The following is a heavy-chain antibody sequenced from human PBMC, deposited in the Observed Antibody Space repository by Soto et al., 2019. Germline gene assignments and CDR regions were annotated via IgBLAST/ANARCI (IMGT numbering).Heavy chain of an antibody. CDR1: GGSISSGGYY. CDR2: IYYSGST. V-gene: IGHV4-31*03. J-gene: IGHJ4*02. Sequence: QVQLQESGPGLVKPSQTLSLTCTVSGGSISSGGYYWSWIRQHPGKGLEWIGYIYYSGSTYYNPSLKSRLTISVDTSTSQFALKLSSVTAADTAVYYCARDRAGALYFDYWGQVTLVTVSS. D-gene: IGHD6-13*01. CDR3: ARDRAGALYFDY.